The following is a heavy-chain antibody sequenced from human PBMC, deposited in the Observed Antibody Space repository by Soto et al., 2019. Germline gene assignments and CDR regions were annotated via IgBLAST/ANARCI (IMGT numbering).Heavy chain of an antibody. V-gene: IGHV4-34*01. CDR2: INHSGST. D-gene: IGHD5-18*01. CDR1: GGSFSGYY. Sequence: QVQLQQWGAGLLKPSETLSLTCAVYGGSFSGYYWSWIRQPPGKGLEWIGEINHSGSTNYNPSLKSRVTISVDTSKNQFSLRLSSVTAAATAVYYCARVPYSYGFDYCGQGTLVTVSS. CDR3: ARVPYSYGFDY. J-gene: IGHJ4*02.